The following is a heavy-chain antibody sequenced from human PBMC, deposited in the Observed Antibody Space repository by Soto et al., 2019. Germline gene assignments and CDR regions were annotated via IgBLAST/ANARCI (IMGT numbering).Heavy chain of an antibody. D-gene: IGHD3-10*01. Sequence: SETLSLTCTVSGGSISSYYWSWIRQPPGKGLEWIGYIYYSGSTNYNPSLKRRVTISVDTSKNQFSLKLSSVTAADTAVYYCARVRWFGEHYYYYGMDVWGQGTTVTVSS. CDR2: IYYSGST. CDR1: GGSISSYY. CDR3: ARVRWFGEHYYYYGMDV. J-gene: IGHJ6*02. V-gene: IGHV4-59*01.